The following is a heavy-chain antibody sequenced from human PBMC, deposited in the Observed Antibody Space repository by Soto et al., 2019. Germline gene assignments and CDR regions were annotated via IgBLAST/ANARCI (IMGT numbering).Heavy chain of an antibody. D-gene: IGHD6-19*01. CDR3: ARSIGAVPGPDY. J-gene: IGHJ4*02. CDR1: GASIGGYC. V-gene: IGHV4-59*01. Sequence: SETLSLTCTVAGASIGGYCGNWIRQHPGRGLEWIGYLYSSGSTNYNPSLKSRATISVDTSKTQFFLKLNSVTAADSAVYSCARSIGAVPGPDYWGQGTLVTVSS. CDR2: LYSSGST.